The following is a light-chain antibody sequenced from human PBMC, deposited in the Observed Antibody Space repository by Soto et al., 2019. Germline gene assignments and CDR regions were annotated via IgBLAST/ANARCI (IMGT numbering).Light chain of an antibody. Sequence: QSVLTQPASVSGSPGQSITISCTGTRDDVGGYNYVSWYQQYPGKAPKLMIYEVSYRPSGVSNRFSGSRSGHTASLSISGLQAEDEADYYCSAYTNIDTLVFGGGTKVTVL. V-gene: IGLV2-14*01. CDR3: SAYTNIDTLV. CDR2: EVS. J-gene: IGLJ3*02. CDR1: RDDVGGYNY.